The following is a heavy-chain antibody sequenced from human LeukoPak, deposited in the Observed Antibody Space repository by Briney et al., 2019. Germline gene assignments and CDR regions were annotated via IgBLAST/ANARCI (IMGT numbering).Heavy chain of an antibody. V-gene: IGHV3-9*01. CDR2: ISWNSGSI. CDR1: GFTFDDYA. D-gene: IGHD3-3*01. J-gene: IGHJ4*02. Sequence: PGGSLRLSCAASGFTFDDYAMHWVRQAPGKGLEWVSGISWNSGSIGYADSVKGRFTISRDNAKNSLYLQMNSLRAEDTALYYCAKVLLRFGTGPSQCFDYWGQGTLVTVSS. CDR3: AKVLLRFGTGPSQCFDY.